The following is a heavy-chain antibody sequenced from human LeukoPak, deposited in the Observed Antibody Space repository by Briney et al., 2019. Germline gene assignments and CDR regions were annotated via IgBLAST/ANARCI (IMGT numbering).Heavy chain of an antibody. CDR2: LSDGGGST. D-gene: IGHD2-2*01. CDR3: ANGCSSTSCFDY. CDR1: GFTFSSYA. J-gene: IGHJ4*02. Sequence: GGSLRLSCAASGFTFSSYAMSWVRQAPGKGLEWVSALSDGGGSTSYADSVKGRFTISRDNSKNTLYLQMNSLRAEDTAIYYCANGCSSTSCFDYWGQGTLVTVSS. V-gene: IGHV3-23*01.